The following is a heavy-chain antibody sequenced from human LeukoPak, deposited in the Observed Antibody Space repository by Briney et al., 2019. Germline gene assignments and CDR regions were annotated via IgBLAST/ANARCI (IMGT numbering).Heavy chain of an antibody. CDR3: ARPTYYYDSSAGYYGMDV. CDR2: IRYDGSNK. CDR1: GFTFSSYG. V-gene: IGHV3-30*02. D-gene: IGHD3-22*01. J-gene: IGHJ6*02. Sequence: PGGSLRLSCAASGFTFSSYGMHWVRQAPGKGLEWVAFIRYDGSNKYYADSVKGRFTISRDNSKNTLYLQMNSLRAEDTAVYYCARPTYYYDSSAGYYGMDVWGQGTTVTVSS.